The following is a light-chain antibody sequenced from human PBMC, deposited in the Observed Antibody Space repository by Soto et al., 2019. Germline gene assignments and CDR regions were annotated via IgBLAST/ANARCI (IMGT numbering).Light chain of an antibody. Sequence: QSALTQPASVSGSPGQSITISCTGTSSDVGAYDYVSWYQHHPGKAPKLLIYEVTNRPSGVSTRFSGSKSANTASLTISGLQPEDEASYYCASYTRVDAWVFGGGTKLTVL. CDR3: ASYTRVDAWV. CDR1: SSDVGAYDY. J-gene: IGLJ3*02. V-gene: IGLV2-14*01. CDR2: EVT.